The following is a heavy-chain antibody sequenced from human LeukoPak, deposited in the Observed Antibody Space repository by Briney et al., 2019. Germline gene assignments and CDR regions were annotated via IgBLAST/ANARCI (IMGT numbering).Heavy chain of an antibody. CDR1: GYTFTSYG. CDR2: LSAYNGNT. CDR3: ARVYRSSSWLFDY. V-gene: IGHV1-18*01. J-gene: IGHJ4*02. Sequence: ASVKVSCKASGYTFTSYGFSRVRQPPAQGLELMGWLSAYNGNTNYAQKLQGRVTMTTDTSTSTAYMELRSLRSDDTAVYYCARVYRSSSWLFDYWGQGTLVTVSS. D-gene: IGHD6-13*01.